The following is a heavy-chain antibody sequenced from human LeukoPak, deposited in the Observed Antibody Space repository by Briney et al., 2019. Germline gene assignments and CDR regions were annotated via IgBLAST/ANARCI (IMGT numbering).Heavy chain of an antibody. CDR1: GFTFSDHY. V-gene: IGHV3-72*01. J-gene: IGHJ4*02. CDR2: IRNKVNSYTT. Sequence: GGSLRLSCAASGFTFSDHYMDWVRQAPGKGLEWVGRIRNKVNSYTTEYAASVKGRFTISRDDSKNSLYLQMNSLKSEDTAVHYCTRGPPDYWGQGTLVTVSS. CDR3: TRGPPDY.